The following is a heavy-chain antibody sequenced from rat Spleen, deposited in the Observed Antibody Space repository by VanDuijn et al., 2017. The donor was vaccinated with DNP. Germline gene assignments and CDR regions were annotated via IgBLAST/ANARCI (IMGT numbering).Heavy chain of an antibody. J-gene: IGHJ2*01. CDR3: SKGGDYGGFDY. D-gene: IGHD1-11*01. CDR1: GFTFSDHA. CDR2: ISNDGSRT. Sequence: EVQLVESGGGLVQPGRSLRLSCAASGFTFSDHAMAWVRQAPTKGLEWVATISNDGSRTYYRDSVKGRFTISRDNAKGTLNLQMDSLRSEDTAIYYCSKGGDYGGFDYWGQGVMVTVSA. V-gene: IGHV5-17*01.